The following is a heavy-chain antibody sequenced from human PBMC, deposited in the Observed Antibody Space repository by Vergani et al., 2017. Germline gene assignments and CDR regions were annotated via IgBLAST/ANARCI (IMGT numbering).Heavy chain of an antibody. J-gene: IGHJ6*02. Sequence: QVQLVQSGAEVKKPGASVKVSCKASGYTFTGYYMHWVRQAPGQGLEWMGWINPNSGGTNYAQQFQGRVTMTRDTSISTAYMELSRLRSDDTAVYYCARDRAFIAAAWVGYGMDVWGQGTTVTVSS. V-gene: IGHV1-2*02. CDR1: GYTFTGYY. CDR3: ARDRAFIAAAWVGYGMDV. D-gene: IGHD6-13*01. CDR2: INPNSGGT.